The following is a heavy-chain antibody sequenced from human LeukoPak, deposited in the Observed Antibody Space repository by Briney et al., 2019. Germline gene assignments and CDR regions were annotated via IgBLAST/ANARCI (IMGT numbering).Heavy chain of an antibody. J-gene: IGHJ3*02. D-gene: IGHD1-26*01. CDR3: ARPGSQWEIDAFDI. Sequence: GESLKISGQATVDSFTSYWIGWLRQMPGKGRDWMGIIYHGDYDTRYSPSFQGQVTISADKSISTAYLQWSSLKASGTAMYYCARPGSQWEIDAFDIWGQGTMVTVSS. V-gene: IGHV5-51*01. CDR1: VDSFTSYW. CDR2: IYHGDYDT.